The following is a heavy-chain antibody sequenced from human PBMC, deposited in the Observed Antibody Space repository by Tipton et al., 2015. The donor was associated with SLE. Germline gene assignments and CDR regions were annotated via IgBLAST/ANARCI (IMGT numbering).Heavy chain of an antibody. Sequence: TLSLTCTVSGGSIGPYYWHWIRQSPGKGLEWIGYIHYSGTTHDNPSLKSRVTMSVDMSKNQFSLRLTSVTAADTAVYYCARFMISVGFDYWGQGTLVTVSS. D-gene: IGHD3-16*01. CDR2: IHYSGTT. CDR3: ARFMISVGFDY. V-gene: IGHV4-59*12. CDR1: GGSIGPYY. J-gene: IGHJ4*02.